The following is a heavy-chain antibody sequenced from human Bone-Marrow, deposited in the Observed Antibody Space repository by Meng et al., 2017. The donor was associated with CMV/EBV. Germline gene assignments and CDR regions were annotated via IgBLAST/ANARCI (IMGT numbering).Heavy chain of an antibody. CDR3: ATHPVSSPDY. J-gene: IGHJ4*02. V-gene: IGHV3-23*03. Sequence: GESLKISCAASVFTFSSYAMSWVRQAPGKRLEWVAAIYIGSSIIIYGDSVKGRFTIPRDDSKNTLYLQMNSLRAEDTFVYYCATHPVSSPDYCGQGTLVTVSS. CDR2: IYIGSSII. D-gene: IGHD4-17*01. CDR1: VFTFSSYA.